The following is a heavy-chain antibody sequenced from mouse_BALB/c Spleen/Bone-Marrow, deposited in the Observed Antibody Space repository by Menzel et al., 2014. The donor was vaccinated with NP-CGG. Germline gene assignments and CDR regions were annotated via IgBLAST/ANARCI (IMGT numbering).Heavy chain of an antibody. D-gene: IGHD1-1*01. V-gene: IGHV5-12-2*01. Sequence: EVNVVESGGGLVQPGGSLKLSCAASGFTFSSYTMSWVRQTPEKRPVWVAYISNGGGSIYYPDTVKGRLTISRDNDKNTLYLQMSSLKSEDTAMYYCASHYYDSSPFAYWGQGTLVTVSA. CDR1: GFTFSSYT. CDR3: ASHYYDSSPFAY. J-gene: IGHJ3*01. CDR2: ISNGGGSI.